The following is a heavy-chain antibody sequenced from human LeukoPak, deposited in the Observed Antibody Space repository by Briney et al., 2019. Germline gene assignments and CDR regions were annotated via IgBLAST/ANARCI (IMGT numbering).Heavy chain of an antibody. CDR2: ISSSSSYT. Sequence: PGGSLRLSCAASGFTFSDYYMSWIRQAPGKGLERVSYISSSSSYTNYADSVKGRFTISRDNAKNSLYLQMNSLRAEDTAVYYCARIVVVTASTFDYWGQGTLVTVSS. V-gene: IGHV3-11*03. CDR1: GFTFSDYY. D-gene: IGHD3-22*01. J-gene: IGHJ4*02. CDR3: ARIVVVTASTFDY.